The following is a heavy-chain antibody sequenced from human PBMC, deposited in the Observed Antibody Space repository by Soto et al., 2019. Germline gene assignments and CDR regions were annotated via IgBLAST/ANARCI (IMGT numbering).Heavy chain of an antibody. CDR1: GGTFSSYA. CDR3: ASLVGSSGYEFDY. V-gene: IGHV1-69*13. Sequence: ASVKFSCKASGGTFSSYAISWVRQAPGQGLEWMGGIIPIFGTANYAQKFQGRVTITADESTSTAYMELSSLRSEDTAVYYCASLVGSSGYEFDYWGQGTLVTVSS. CDR2: IIPIFGTA. J-gene: IGHJ4*02. D-gene: IGHD3-22*01.